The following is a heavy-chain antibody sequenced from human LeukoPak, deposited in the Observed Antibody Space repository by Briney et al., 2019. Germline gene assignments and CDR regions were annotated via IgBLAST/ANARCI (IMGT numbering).Heavy chain of an antibody. Sequence: PGGSLRLSCAASGFTFDDYTIHWVRQPPGKGLEWVSLITWDGDVTHYADSVKGRFTISRDNAKNSLYLQMNSLRVEDTAVYYCARDQSPNCGETTCYDALDVWGQGTVVTVSS. D-gene: IGHD2-21*01. CDR1: GFTFDDYT. V-gene: IGHV3-43*01. J-gene: IGHJ3*01. CDR3: ARDQSPNCGETTCYDALDV. CDR2: ITWDGDVT.